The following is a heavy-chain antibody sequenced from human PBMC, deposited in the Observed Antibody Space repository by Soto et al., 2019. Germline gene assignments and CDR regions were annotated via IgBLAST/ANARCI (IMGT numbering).Heavy chain of an antibody. D-gene: IGHD1-26*01. Sequence: PGGSLRLSCAASGFAFNRSAMSWVRQAPGKGLEWVSSISGGGGSTYYADSVKGRFTISRDNSTNTLYVQMNSLRADDTAVYYCARVPALYSGSSYFDYWGQGTLVTVSS. V-gene: IGHV3-23*01. J-gene: IGHJ4*02. CDR1: GFAFNRSA. CDR2: ISGGGGST. CDR3: ARVPALYSGSSYFDY.